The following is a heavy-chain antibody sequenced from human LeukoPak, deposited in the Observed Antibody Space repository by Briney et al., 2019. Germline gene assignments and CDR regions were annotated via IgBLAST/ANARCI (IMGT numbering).Heavy chain of an antibody. V-gene: IGHV1-69*05. CDR1: GGTFSSYA. J-gene: IGHJ6*03. CDR2: IITIFGTA. D-gene: IGHD5-18*01. CDR3: ARDRAYSYGHYYYYYYMDV. Sequence: GASVKVSCKGSGGTFSSYAISWVRQAPGQGLEWMGGIITIFGTANYAQKFQGRATITTDESTSTAYMELSSLRSEDTAVYYCARDRAYSYGHYYYYYYMDVWGKGTTVTVSS.